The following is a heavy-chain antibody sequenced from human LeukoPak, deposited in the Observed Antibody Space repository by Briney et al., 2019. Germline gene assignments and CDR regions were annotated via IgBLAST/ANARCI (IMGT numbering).Heavy chain of an antibody. CDR2: INPNSGGT. Sequence: ASVKVSCKASGYTFTGYYMHWVRQAPGQGLEGMGRINPNSGGTNYAQKFQGRVTMTRDTSISTAYMELSRLRSDDTAVYYCARGGIRFLEWLSLDYWGQGTLVTVSS. V-gene: IGHV1-2*06. D-gene: IGHD3-3*01. J-gene: IGHJ4*02. CDR1: GYTFTGYY. CDR3: ARGGIRFLEWLSLDY.